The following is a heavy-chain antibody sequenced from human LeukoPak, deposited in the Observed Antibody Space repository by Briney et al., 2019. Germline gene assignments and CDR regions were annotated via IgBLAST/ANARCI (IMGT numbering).Heavy chain of an antibody. Sequence: SETLSLTCTVSGGSISSSSYYWGWIRQPPGKGLEWIGSIHYSGSTNYNPSLKSRVTISVDTSKNQFSLKLSSVTAADTAVYYCAGRVVAATLHSGWFDPWGQGTLVTVSS. D-gene: IGHD2-15*01. CDR3: AGRVVAATLHSGWFDP. J-gene: IGHJ5*02. V-gene: IGHV4-39*07. CDR1: GGSISSSSYY. CDR2: IHYSGST.